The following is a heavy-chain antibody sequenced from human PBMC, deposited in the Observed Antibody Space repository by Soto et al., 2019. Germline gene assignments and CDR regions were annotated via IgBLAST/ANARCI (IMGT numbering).Heavy chain of an antibody. CDR1: GFTFTSYA. D-gene: IGHD3-3*01. Sequence: QVQLVESGGGVVQPGRSLRLSCAASGFTFTSYARHWVRQAPGKGLEWVAIISYDGSDKQYADSVKGRFTFSRDNSKNTLYLQMNSLRADDTAVYYCARWLSGYYYGMDVWGQGTTVTVTS. CDR2: ISYDGSDK. V-gene: IGHV3-30-3*01. CDR3: ARWLSGYYYGMDV. J-gene: IGHJ6*02.